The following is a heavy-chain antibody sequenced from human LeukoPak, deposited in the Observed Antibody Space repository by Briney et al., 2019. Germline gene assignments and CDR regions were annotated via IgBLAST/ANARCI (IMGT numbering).Heavy chain of an antibody. D-gene: IGHD3-16*02. V-gene: IGHV4-30-2*01. CDR2: INHSGST. CDR1: GGSISSGGYS. J-gene: IGHJ4*02. CDR3: ARGLTLTRELSEYYLDY. Sequence: SQTLSLTCAVSGGSISSGGYSWSWIRQPPGKGLEWIGEINHSGSTNYNPSLKSRVTITVDTSKNQFSLKLSSVTAADTAVYYCARGLTLTRELSEYYLDYWGQGTLVTVSS.